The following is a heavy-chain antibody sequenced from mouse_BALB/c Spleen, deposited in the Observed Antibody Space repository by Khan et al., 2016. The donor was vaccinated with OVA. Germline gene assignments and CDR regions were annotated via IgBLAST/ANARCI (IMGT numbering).Heavy chain of an antibody. Sequence: VELVESGPGLVAPSQSLSITCTVSGFSLTSYGVNWVRQPPGKGLEWLGVIWGDGSTNYHSALISRLSIFKDKSKSHVFLKLNSLQTDDTATYYCAKWGDGSTYAMDYWGQGTSVTVSA. CDR2: IWGDGST. CDR1: GFSLTSYG. CDR3: AKWGDGSTYAMDY. D-gene: IGHD2-3*01. V-gene: IGHV2-3*01. J-gene: IGHJ4*01.